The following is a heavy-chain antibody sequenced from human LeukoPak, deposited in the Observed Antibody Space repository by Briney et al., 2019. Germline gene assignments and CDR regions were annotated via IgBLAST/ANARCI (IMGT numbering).Heavy chain of an antibody. J-gene: IGHJ6*02. CDR2: IYSGGST. Sequence: GGSLRLSCAASGFTASSNYMSWVRQAPGKGLEWVSVIYSGGSTYYADSVKGRFTISRDNSKNTLYLQMNSLRAEDTAVYYCARDARIVGATFYYYYGMDVWGQGTTVTVSS. CDR1: GFTASSNY. V-gene: IGHV3-66*01. D-gene: IGHD1-26*01. CDR3: ARDARIVGATFYYYYGMDV.